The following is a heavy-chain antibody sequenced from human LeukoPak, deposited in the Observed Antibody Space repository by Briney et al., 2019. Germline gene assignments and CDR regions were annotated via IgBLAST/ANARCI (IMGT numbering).Heavy chain of an antibody. Sequence: EASVKVFCKASGYTFTSYGISWVRQAPGQGLEWMGWISAYNGNTNYAQKLQGRVTMTTDTSTSTAYMELGSLRSDDTAVYYCARPLLTGYPDYWGQGTLVTVSS. CDR3: ARPLLTGYPDY. D-gene: IGHD3-9*01. CDR1: GYTFTSYG. V-gene: IGHV1-18*01. J-gene: IGHJ4*02. CDR2: ISAYNGNT.